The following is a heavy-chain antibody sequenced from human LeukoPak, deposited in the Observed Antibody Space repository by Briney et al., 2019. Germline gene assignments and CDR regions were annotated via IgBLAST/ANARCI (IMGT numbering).Heavy chain of an antibody. CDR1: GFTFSSYG. Sequence: GGSLRLSCAASGFTFSSYGMHWVRQAPGKGLEWVAFIRYDGSNKYYADSVKGRFTISRDNSKNTLYLQMNSLRAEDTAVYYCAKDHGVEQWLDGQGDDYWGQGTLVTVSS. CDR3: AKDHGVEQWLDGQGDDY. D-gene: IGHD6-19*01. V-gene: IGHV3-30*02. J-gene: IGHJ4*02. CDR2: IRYDGSNK.